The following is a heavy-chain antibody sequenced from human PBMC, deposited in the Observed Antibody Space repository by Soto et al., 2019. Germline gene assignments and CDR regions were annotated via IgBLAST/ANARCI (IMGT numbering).Heavy chain of an antibody. D-gene: IGHD6-6*01. V-gene: IGHV4-34*01. Sequence: SETLSLTCAVYGGSFSGYYWSWIRQPPGKGLEWIGEINHSGSTNYNPSLKSRVTISVDTSKNQFSLKLSSVTAADTAVYYCARLEYSSSSGKGGYYYYYGMDGWGQVTTVTV. CDR1: GGSFSGYY. J-gene: IGHJ6*02. CDR3: ARLEYSSSSGKGGYYYYYGMDG. CDR2: INHSGST.